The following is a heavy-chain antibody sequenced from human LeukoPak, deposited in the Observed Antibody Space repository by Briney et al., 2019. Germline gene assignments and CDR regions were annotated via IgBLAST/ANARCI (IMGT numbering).Heavy chain of an antibody. CDR1: GYTFTSYY. J-gene: IGHJ5*02. CDR2: INPNSGGT. D-gene: IGHD1-1*01. CDR3: ARVKLERLGYNWFDP. Sequence: ASVKVSCKASGYTFTSYYMHWVRQAPGQGLEWMGWINPNSGGTNYAQKFQGRVTMTRDTSISTAYMELSRLRSDDTAVYYCARVKLERLGYNWFDPWGQGTLVTVSS. V-gene: IGHV1-2*02.